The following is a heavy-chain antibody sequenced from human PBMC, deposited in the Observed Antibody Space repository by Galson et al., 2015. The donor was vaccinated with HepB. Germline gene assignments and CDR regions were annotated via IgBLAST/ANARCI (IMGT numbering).Heavy chain of an antibody. CDR2: IKNKPNRCNT. D-gene: IGHD4-23*01. Sequence: SLRLSCAASGFTFSDHYMDWARQAPGTRLEWVGRIKNKPNRCNTIYAASVKGRFTISRDDAKNSVYLQMNSLKPEDTAVYYCARVAINGGNSRYRMTDFWGQGALVTVSS. J-gene: IGHJ4*02. CDR3: ARVAINGGNSRYRMTDF. V-gene: IGHV3-72*01. CDR1: GFTFSDHY.